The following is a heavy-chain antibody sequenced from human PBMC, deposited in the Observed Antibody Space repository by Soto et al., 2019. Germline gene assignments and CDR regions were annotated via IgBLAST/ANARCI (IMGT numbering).Heavy chain of an antibody. CDR3: ARGVVDTAMAFYFDY. V-gene: IGHV4-31*03. J-gene: IGHJ4*02. CDR2: IYYSGGT. Sequence: SETLSLTCTVSGGSISSGGYYWSWIRQHPGKGLEWIGYIYYSGGTYYNPSLKSRVTISVDTSKNQFSLKLSSVTAADTAVYYCARGVVDTAMAFYFDYWGQGTLVTVSS. CDR1: GGSISSGGYY. D-gene: IGHD5-18*01.